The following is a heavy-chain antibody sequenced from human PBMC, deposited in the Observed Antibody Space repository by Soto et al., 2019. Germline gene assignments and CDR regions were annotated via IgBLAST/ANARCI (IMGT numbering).Heavy chain of an antibody. CDR3: ARARYCSGGSCYFDY. V-gene: IGHV1-69*02. CDR2: IIPILGIA. J-gene: IGHJ4*02. Sequence: QVQLVQSGAEVKKPGSSVKVSCKSSGGTFSSYTISWVRQAPGQGLEWMGRIIPILGIANYAQKFQGRVTITADKHTRTAYMALSSLRSEDTAVYYCARARYCSGGSCYFDYWGQGTLVTVSS. D-gene: IGHD2-15*01. CDR1: GGTFSSYT.